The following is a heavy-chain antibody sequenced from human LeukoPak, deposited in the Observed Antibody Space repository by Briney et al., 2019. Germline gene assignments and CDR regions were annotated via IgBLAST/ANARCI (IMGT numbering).Heavy chain of an antibody. CDR3: ARENRNGMDV. CDR2: INHSGST. J-gene: IGHJ6*02. CDR1: GGSFSGYY. Sequence: SETLSLTCAVYGGSFSGYYWSWIRQPPGKGLEWIGEINHSGSTNYNPSLKSRVTISVDTSKNQFSLKLSSVTAADTAVYYCARENRNGMDVWGQGTMVTVSS. V-gene: IGHV4-34*01.